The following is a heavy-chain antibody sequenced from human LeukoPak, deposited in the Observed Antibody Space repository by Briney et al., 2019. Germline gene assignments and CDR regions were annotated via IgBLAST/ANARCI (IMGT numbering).Heavy chain of an antibody. CDR1: GFTFSSYA. V-gene: IGHV3-30-3*01. CDR2: ISYDGSNK. CDR3: ARSARGYSYGPFYYFDY. Sequence: GGSLRLSCAASGFTFSSYAMHWVRQAPGKGLEWVAVISYDGSNKYYADSVKGRFTISRDNSKNTLYLQMNSLRAEDTAVYYCARSARGYSYGPFYYFDYWGQGTLVTVSS. J-gene: IGHJ4*02. D-gene: IGHD5-18*01.